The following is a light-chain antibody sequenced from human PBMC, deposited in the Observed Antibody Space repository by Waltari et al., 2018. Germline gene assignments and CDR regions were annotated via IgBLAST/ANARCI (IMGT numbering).Light chain of an antibody. CDR1: QSISRY. CDR3: QNHERLPAT. CDR2: EAS. Sequence: IVLTQSPGTLSFSPGERATLSCRASQSISRYLVWYQQKPGQPPRLLIYEASRRATGIPDRFSGSGFGTDFSLTISRLEPEDFGVYYCQNHERLPATFGQGTRVEI. J-gene: IGKJ1*01. V-gene: IGKV3-20*01.